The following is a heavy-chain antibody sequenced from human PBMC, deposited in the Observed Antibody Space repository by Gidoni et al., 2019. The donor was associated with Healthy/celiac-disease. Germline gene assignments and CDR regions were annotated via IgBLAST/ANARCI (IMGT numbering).Heavy chain of an antibody. CDR2: ISGSGGST. Sequence: EVQLLESWGGLVQPVGSLRLSCAASGFTFSSYAMSWVRQAPGKGLEWVSAISGSGGSTYYADSVKGRFTISRDNSKNTLYLQMNSLRAEDTAVYYCAKGGIYDSSGYYYTDFDYWGQGTLVTVSS. CDR1: GFTFSSYA. D-gene: IGHD3-22*01. V-gene: IGHV3-23*01. CDR3: AKGGIYDSSGYYYTDFDY. J-gene: IGHJ4*02.